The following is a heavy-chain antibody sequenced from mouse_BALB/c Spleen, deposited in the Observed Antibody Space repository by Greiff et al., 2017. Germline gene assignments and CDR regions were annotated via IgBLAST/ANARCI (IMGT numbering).Heavy chain of an antibody. Sequence: EVQLQESGPELVKPGASVKIPCKASGYTFTDYNMDWVKQSHGKSLEWIGDINPNNGGTIYNQKFKGKATLTVDKSSSTAYMELRSLTSEDTAVYYCARWDYGPWAYWGQGTLVTVSA. J-gene: IGHJ3*01. V-gene: IGHV1-18*01. CDR2: INPNNGGT. CDR3: ARWDYGPWAY. D-gene: IGHD1-1*01. CDR1: GYTFTDYN.